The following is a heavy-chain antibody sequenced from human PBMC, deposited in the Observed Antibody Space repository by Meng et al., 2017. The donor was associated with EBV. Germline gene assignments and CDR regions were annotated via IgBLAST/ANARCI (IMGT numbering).Heavy chain of an antibody. CDR3: AHSKYYSDSGGYWDYFDD. CDR1: GISLTTSGVG. Sequence: QITFKESGPTLVKPTQTLLLTCTFSGISLTTSGVGVGWIRQPPGKALEWLAVIYWDDAKRYSPSLKNRLTITKDTSKNQVVLTMTNMDPVDTATYFCAHSKYYSDSGGYWDYFDDWGQGTLVTVSS. V-gene: IGHV2-5*02. J-gene: IGHJ4*02. D-gene: IGHD3-10*01. CDR2: IYWDDAK.